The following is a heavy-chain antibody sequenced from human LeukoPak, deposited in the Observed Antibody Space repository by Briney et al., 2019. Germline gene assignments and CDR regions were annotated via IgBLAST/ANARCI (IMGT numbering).Heavy chain of an antibody. CDR3: AKDNHYDSSGYY. CDR2: ISGSGGST. Sequence: PGGSLRLSCAASGFTFSSYAMSWVRQAPGKGLEWVSAISGSGGSTYYADSVKGRFAISRDNSKNTLYLQMNSLRAEDTAVYYCAKDNHYDSSGYYWGQGTLVTVSS. V-gene: IGHV3-23*01. CDR1: GFTFSSYA. J-gene: IGHJ4*02. D-gene: IGHD3-22*01.